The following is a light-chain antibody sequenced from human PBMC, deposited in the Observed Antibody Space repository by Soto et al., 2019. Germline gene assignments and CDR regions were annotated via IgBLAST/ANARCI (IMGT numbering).Light chain of an antibody. Sequence: DVVLTQSPLSLPVILGQPASISCRSSQSLVYSDGNAYLNWFHQRPGQSPRRLIYKASKRDSVVPDRFSGSGSGTDLTLKISGVEAEDVGVYYCMQGTPWPPRTFGQVTKLES. CDR1: QSLVYSDGNAY. J-gene: IGKJ2*01. V-gene: IGKV2-30*01. CDR3: MQGTPWPPRT. CDR2: KAS.